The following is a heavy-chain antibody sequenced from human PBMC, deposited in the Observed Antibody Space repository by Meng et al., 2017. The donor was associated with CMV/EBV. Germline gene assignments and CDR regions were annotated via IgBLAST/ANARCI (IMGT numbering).Heavy chain of an antibody. J-gene: IGHJ6*02. CDR1: GFTFSSYD. Sequence: GESLKISCAASGFTFSSYDMHWVRQATGKGLEWVSAIGTAGDTYYPGSVKGRFTISRENAKNSLYLQMNSLRAGDTAVYYCARDGIAARRSYYYYGMDVWGQGTTVTVSS. D-gene: IGHD6-6*01. CDR2: IGTAGDT. CDR3: ARDGIAARRSYYYYGMDV. V-gene: IGHV3-13*01.